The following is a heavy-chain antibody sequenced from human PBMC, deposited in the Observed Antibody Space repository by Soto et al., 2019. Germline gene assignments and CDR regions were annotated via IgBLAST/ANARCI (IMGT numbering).Heavy chain of an antibody. CDR3: ARVISPAAVSSAFFYGMDV. Sequence: SETLSLTCTVSGGSISSSSYYWGWIRQPPGKGLEWIGEINYSGSTNYNPSLKSRVTISVDTSKNQFSLKLSSVTAADTAVYYCARVISPAAVSSAFFYGMDVWGQGTTVTVSS. D-gene: IGHD6-13*01. J-gene: IGHJ6*02. CDR1: GGSISSSSYY. V-gene: IGHV4-39*01. CDR2: INYSGST.